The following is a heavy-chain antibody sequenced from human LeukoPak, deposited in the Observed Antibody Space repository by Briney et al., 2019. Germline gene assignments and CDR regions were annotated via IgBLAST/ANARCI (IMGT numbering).Heavy chain of an antibody. CDR3: ARRDGLSPFDY. CDR2: IYYSGST. J-gene: IGHJ4*02. D-gene: IGHD5-24*01. CDR1: GGSISSYY. Sequence: SETLSLTCTVSGGSISSYYWSWIRQPPGKGLEWIGYIYYSGSTNYNPSLKSRVTISVDTSKNQFSLKLSSVTAADTAVYYCARRDGLSPFDYWGQGTLVTVSS. V-gene: IGHV4-59*08.